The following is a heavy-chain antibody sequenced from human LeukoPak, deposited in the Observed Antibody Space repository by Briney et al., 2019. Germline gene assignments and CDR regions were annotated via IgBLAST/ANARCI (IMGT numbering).Heavy chain of an antibody. V-gene: IGHV4-39*07. CDR1: GGSISSSSYY. J-gene: IGHJ4*02. CDR2: IYYSGST. CDR3: ASPSHYDSSGPRDY. D-gene: IGHD3-22*01. Sequence: SETLSLTCTVSGGSISSSSYYWGWIRQPPGKGLEWIGSIYYSGSTYYNPSLKSRVTISVDTSKNQFSLKLSSVTAADTAVYYCASPSHYDSSGPRDYWGQGTLVTVSS.